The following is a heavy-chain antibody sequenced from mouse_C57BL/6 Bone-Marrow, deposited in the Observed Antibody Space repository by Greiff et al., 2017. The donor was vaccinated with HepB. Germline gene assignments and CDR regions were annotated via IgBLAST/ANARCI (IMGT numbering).Heavy chain of an antibody. CDR2: ISYDGSN. J-gene: IGHJ2*01. CDR3: ALAFNFDY. CDR1: GYSITSGYY. V-gene: IGHV3-6*01. Sequence: EVKLQESGPGLVKPSQSLSLTCSVTGYSITSGYYWNWIRQFPGNKLEWMGYISYDGSNNYNPSLKNRISITRDTSKNQFFLKLNSVTTEDTATYYCALAFNFDYWGQGTTLTVSS.